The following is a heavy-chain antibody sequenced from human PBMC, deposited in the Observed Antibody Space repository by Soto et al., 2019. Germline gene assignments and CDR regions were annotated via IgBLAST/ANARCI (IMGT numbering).Heavy chain of an antibody. Sequence: GGSLRLSCADSGFTFSSYWMHWVRQAPGKGLVWVSRINSDGSSTSYADSVKGRFTISRDNAKNTLYLQMNSLRAEDTAVYYCARGPLTYYYDSSGYWALGYWGQGTLVTVSS. D-gene: IGHD3-22*01. CDR3: ARGPLTYYYDSSGYWALGY. CDR2: INSDGSST. CDR1: GFTFSSYW. J-gene: IGHJ4*02. V-gene: IGHV3-74*01.